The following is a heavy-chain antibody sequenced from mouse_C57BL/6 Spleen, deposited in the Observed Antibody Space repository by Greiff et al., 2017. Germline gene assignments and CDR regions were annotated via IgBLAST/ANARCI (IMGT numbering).Heavy chain of an antibody. Sequence: QVQLQQPGAELVKPGASVKLSCTASGYTFTSYWMHWVKQRPGQGLEWIGMIHPNSGSTNYNEKFKSKATLTVDKSSSPAYMQLSSLTSEDSAVYYCAREGDGPFDYWGQGTTLTVSS. J-gene: IGHJ2*01. CDR3: AREGDGPFDY. V-gene: IGHV1-64*01. CDR1: GYTFTSYW. CDR2: IHPNSGST. D-gene: IGHD1-1*01.